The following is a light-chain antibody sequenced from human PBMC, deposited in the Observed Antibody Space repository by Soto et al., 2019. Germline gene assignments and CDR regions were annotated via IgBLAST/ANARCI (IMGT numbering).Light chain of an antibody. V-gene: IGLV2-23*03. J-gene: IGLJ1*01. CDR2: EGS. Sequence: QSVLTQPASVSGSPGQSITICCTGTSSDVGSYNLVSWYQQHPGKASKLMIYEGSKRPSGVSNRFSGSKSGNTASLTISGLQAEDDADYYCCSYAGSSTFYVFGTGTKVTVL. CDR3: CSYAGSSTFYV. CDR1: SSDVGSYNL.